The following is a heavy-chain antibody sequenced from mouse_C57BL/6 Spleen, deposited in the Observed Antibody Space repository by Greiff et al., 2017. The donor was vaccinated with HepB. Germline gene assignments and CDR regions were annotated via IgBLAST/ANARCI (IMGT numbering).Heavy chain of an antibody. J-gene: IGHJ2*01. V-gene: IGHV1-42*01. CDR2: INPSTGGT. CDR3: ARRRGTYYGSSPSFDY. CDR1: GYSFTGYY. Sequence: EVKVVESGPELVKPGASVKISCKASGYSFTGYYMNWVKQSPEKSLEWIGEINPSTGGTTYNQKFKAKATLTVDKSSSTAYMQLKSLTSEDSAVYYCARRRGTYYGSSPSFDYWGQGTTLTASS. D-gene: IGHD1-1*01.